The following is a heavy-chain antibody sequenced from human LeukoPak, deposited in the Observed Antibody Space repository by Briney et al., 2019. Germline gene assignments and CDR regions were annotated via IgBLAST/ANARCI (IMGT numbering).Heavy chain of an antibody. J-gene: IGHJ4*02. D-gene: IGHD3-10*01. CDR2: ISSSSSYT. CDR3: ASLWFGESRLDY. Sequence: KPGGSLRLSCAASGFTFSDYYMSWIRQAPGKGLEWVSYISSSSSYTNYADSVKGRFTISRDNAKNSLYLQMNSLRAEDTAVYYCASLWFGESRLDYWGQGTLVTVSS. V-gene: IGHV3-11*03. CDR1: GFTFSDYY.